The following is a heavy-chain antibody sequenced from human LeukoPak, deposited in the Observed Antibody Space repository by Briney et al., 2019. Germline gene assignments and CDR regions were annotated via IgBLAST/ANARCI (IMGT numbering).Heavy chain of an antibody. D-gene: IGHD2/OR15-2a*01. J-gene: IGHJ6*03. Sequence: GASVKVSCKASGGTFSSYAISWVRQAPGQGLEWMGGIIPIFGTANYAQKFQGRVTITADESTSTAYMELSSLRSEDTAVYYCAGAVLRHYYYYYMDVWGKGTTVTISS. CDR2: IIPIFGTA. V-gene: IGHV1-69*13. CDR3: AGAVLRHYYYYYMDV. CDR1: GGTFSSYA.